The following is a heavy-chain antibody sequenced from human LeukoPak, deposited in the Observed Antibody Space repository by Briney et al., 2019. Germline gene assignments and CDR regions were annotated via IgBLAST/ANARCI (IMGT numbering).Heavy chain of an antibody. CDR1: GYTFTGYY. J-gene: IGHJ4*02. CDR2: INPNSGGT. V-gene: IGHV1-2*02. Sequence: GASVKVSCKASGYTFTGYYMHWVRQAPGQGLEWMGWINPNSGGTNYAQKFQGRVTMTRDTSISTAYMELSRLRSDDTAVYYCARDSPDSGSYHSLFDYWGQGTLVTVSS. D-gene: IGHD1-26*01. CDR3: ARDSPDSGSYHSLFDY.